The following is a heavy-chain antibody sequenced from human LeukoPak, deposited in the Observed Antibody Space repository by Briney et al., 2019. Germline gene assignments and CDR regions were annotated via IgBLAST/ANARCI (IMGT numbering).Heavy chain of an antibody. CDR2: ITGSGSET. D-gene: IGHD3-9*01. V-gene: IGHV3-23*01. CDR1: NFTFSTYA. Sequence: GGSLRLSCAASNFTFSTYAMTWVRQPPGKGLEWVSAITGSGSETYYADSMKGRFTISRDNSDNMVYLQMNSLRAEDTAVYYCARPHYDILTGFQSLDAFDIWGQGTMVTVSS. CDR3: ARPHYDILTGFQSLDAFDI. J-gene: IGHJ3*02.